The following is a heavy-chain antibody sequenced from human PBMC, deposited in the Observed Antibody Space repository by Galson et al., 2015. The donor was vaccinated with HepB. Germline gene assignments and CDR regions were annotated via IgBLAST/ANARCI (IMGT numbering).Heavy chain of an antibody. CDR2: MNPNSGNT. J-gene: IGHJ4*02. CDR3: ARGLVTTKGRENY. Sequence: SVKVSCKASGYTFTSYDINWVRQATGQGLEWMGWMNPNSGNTGYAQKFQGRVTMTRNTSISTAYMELSSLRSEDTAVYYCARGLVTTKGRENYWGQGTLVTVSS. V-gene: IGHV1-8*01. D-gene: IGHD4-17*01. CDR1: GYTFTSYD.